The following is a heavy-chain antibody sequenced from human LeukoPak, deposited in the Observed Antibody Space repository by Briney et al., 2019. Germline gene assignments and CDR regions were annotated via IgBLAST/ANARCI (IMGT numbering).Heavy chain of an antibody. CDR1: GFSFSSYA. CDR2: ISSNGGST. CDR3: HGLFC. J-gene: IGHJ4*02. V-gene: IGHV3-64D*09. D-gene: IGHD3-9*01. Sequence: GGSLRLSCSASGFSFSSYAMHWVRQAPGKGLEHVSAISSNGGSTYYADSVKGRFTISRDNSKNTLYLQMSSPRAEDTAVYYCHGLFCWGQGTLVTVSS.